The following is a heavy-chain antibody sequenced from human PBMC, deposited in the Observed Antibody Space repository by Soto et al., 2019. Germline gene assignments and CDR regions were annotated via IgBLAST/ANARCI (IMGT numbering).Heavy chain of an antibody. CDR2: IYYSGST. D-gene: IGHD2-15*01. J-gene: IGHJ4*02. Sequence: PSETLSLTCTVSGGSISSGDYYWSWIRQPPGKGLEWIGYIYYSGSTYYNPSLKSRVTISVDTSKNQFSLKLSSVTAADTAVYYCALVVVAATRWYYFDYWGQGTLVTVS. CDR3: ALVVVAATRWYYFDY. CDR1: GGSISSGDYY. V-gene: IGHV4-30-4*01.